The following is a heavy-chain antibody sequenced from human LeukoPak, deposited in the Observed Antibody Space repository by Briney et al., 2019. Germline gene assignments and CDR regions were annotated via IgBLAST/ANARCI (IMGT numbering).Heavy chain of an antibody. D-gene: IGHD2-2*03. CDR2: IIPIFGTA. V-gene: IGHV1-69*05. J-gene: IGHJ4*02. Sequence: GASVKVSCKASGGTFSSYAISWVRQAPGQGLEWMGGIIPIFGTANYAQKFQGRVTITTDESTSTAYMELGSLRSEDTAVYYCARSAGYCSSTGCPIDYWGQGTLVTVSS. CDR1: GGTFSSYA. CDR3: ARSAGYCSSTGCPIDY.